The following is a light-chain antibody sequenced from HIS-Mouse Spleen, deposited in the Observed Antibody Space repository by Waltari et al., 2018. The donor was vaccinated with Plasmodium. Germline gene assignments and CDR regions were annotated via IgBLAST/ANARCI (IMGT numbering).Light chain of an antibody. Sequence: QSALTQSASVSGSPGHSITLSCPGTSSDVGSYTLVSWYQQHPGKAPKRMIYEGSKRPSGVSNRFSGSKSGNTASLTISGLQAEDEADYYCCSYAGSSTYVFGTGTKVTVL. CDR1: SSDVGSYTL. J-gene: IGLJ1*01. CDR3: CSYAGSSTYV. V-gene: IGLV2-23*01. CDR2: EGS.